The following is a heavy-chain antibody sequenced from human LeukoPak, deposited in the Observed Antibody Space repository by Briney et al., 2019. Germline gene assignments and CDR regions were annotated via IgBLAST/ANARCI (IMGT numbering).Heavy chain of an antibody. J-gene: IGHJ4*02. V-gene: IGHV3-7*01. CDR2: IKQDGSER. CDR3: ARTTFYFETSGYYYFDY. D-gene: IGHD3-22*01. CDR1: EFIFSNYW. Sequence: PGGSLRLSCAASEFIFSNYWMSWVRQTPGKGLEWVANIKQDGSERYYVDSVKGRFTISRDNAKNSLYLRMNSLRAEDTAVYYCARTTFYFETSGYYYFDYWGQGTLVSVSS.